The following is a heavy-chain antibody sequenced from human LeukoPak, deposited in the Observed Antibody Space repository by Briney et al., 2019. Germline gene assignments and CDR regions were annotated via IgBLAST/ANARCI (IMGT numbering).Heavy chain of an antibody. Sequence: PSETLSLTCTVSGGSISSYYWSWIRQPPGKGLEWIGYIYYSGGTNYNPSLKSRVTISVDTSKNQFSLKLSSVTAADTAVYYCARDRDYYDSSGPGAFDIWGQGTMVTVSS. J-gene: IGHJ3*02. D-gene: IGHD3-22*01. CDR1: GGSISSYY. CDR3: ARDRDYYDSSGPGAFDI. CDR2: IYYSGGT. V-gene: IGHV4-59*01.